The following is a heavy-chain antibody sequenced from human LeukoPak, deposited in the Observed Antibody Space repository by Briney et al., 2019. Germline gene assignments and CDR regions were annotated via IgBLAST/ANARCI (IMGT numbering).Heavy chain of an antibody. CDR1: GGSISSGTYY. D-gene: IGHD2-21*02. Sequence: PSETLSLTCSVSGGSISSGTYYWSWIRQPAGKGLEWVGRFYTDGRTNYNPSLKSRATISVDTSQNHFSLKLSSVTAADTAVYYCARGRGDSRRDFDYWGQGTLVTVSS. V-gene: IGHV4-61*02. CDR3: ARGRGDSRRDFDY. J-gene: IGHJ4*02. CDR2: FYTDGRT.